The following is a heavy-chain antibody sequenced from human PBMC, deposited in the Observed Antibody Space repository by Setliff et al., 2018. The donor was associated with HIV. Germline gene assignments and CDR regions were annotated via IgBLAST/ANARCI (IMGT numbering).Heavy chain of an antibody. J-gene: IGHJ4*02. CDR1: EYSFTSYD. Sequence: ASVKVSCKPSEYSFTSYDINWVRQATGQGLEWMGWINPNSGDTRYAQKFQGRVTMTRDTSISTAYMVLSGLTSEDTAVYYCASPRLDWSFSHFDYWGQGTPVTVSS. V-gene: IGHV1-2*02. CDR2: INPNSGDT. CDR3: ASPRLDWSFSHFDY. D-gene: IGHD3-9*01.